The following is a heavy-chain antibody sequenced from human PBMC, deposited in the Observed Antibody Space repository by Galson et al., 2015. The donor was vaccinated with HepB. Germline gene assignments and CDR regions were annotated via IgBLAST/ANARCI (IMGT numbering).Heavy chain of an antibody. D-gene: IGHD3-22*01. Sequence: SLRLSCAASGFTFSSYAMHWVRQAPGKGLEWVAVISYDGSNKYYADSVKGRFTISRDNSKNTLYLQMNSLRAEDTAVYYCARGITMIVGGYYGMDVWGQGTTVTVSS. J-gene: IGHJ6*02. CDR2: ISYDGSNK. CDR1: GFTFSSYA. V-gene: IGHV3-30*04. CDR3: ARGITMIVGGYYGMDV.